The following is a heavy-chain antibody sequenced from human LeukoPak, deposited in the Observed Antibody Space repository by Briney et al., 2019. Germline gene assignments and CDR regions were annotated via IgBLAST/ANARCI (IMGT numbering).Heavy chain of an antibody. CDR2: MSGRGDST. J-gene: IGHJ4*02. V-gene: IGHV3-23*01. CDR1: GFTFSSYA. CDR3: AKQRGASSYTVTGY. D-gene: IGHD4-17*01. Sequence: GGSLRLSCAASGFTFSSYAMSWVRQAPGKGLEWVSGMSGRGDSTYYADSVKGRFTVSRDSSKNTLYLQMNSLRAEDTAVYYCAKQRGASSYTVTGYWGQGTLVTVSS.